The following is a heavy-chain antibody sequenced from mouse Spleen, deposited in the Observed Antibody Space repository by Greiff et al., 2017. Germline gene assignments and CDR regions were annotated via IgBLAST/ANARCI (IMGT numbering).Heavy chain of an antibody. D-gene: IGHD1-2*01. J-gene: IGHJ4*01. CDR1: GYTFTDYY. CDR2: IYPGSGNT. Sequence: VQLQQSGAELVRPGASVKLSCKASGYTFTDYYINWVKQRPGQGLEWIARIYPGSGNTYYNEKFKGKATLTAEKSSSTAYMQLSSLTSEDSAVYFCARSHYYGWDYWGQGTSVTVSS. V-gene: IGHV1-76*01. CDR3: ARSHYYGWDY.